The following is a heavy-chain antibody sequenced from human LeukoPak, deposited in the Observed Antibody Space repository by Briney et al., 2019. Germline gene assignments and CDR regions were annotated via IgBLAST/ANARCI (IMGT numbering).Heavy chain of an antibody. CDR1: GFTVSSSY. CDR2: ISSAGTT. CDR3: ARPLYGSGRSYY. V-gene: IGHV3-66*01. Sequence: GGSLRLSCAASGFTVSSSYMSWVRQAPGKGLEWVSIISSAGTTYYADSVKGRFTISRDNAKNSLYLQMNSLSAEDTAVYYCARPLYGSGRSYYWGQGTLVTVSS. J-gene: IGHJ4*02. D-gene: IGHD3-10*01.